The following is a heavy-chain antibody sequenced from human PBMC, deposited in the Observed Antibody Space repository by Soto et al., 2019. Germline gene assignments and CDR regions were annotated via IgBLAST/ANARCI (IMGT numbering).Heavy chain of an antibody. CDR2: IYHSGTT. CDR1: GGSISNGGYY. D-gene: IGHD2-21*02. J-gene: IGHJ4*02. V-gene: IGHV4-31*03. Sequence: QVQLQESGPGLVKPSQTLYLTCTVSGGSISNGGYYWTWIRHHPGKGLEWIGYIYHSGTTYYSPSLQSRVTISVDTSKNQLSLKLSSVTAADTAVYYCARGRGFGGNSYYFDYWGQGTLVTVSS. CDR3: ARGRGFGGNSYYFDY.